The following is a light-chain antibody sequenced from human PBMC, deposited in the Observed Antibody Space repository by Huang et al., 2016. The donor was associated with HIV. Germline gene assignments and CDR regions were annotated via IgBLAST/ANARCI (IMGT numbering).Light chain of an antibody. J-gene: IGKJ1*01. CDR2: GAS. CDR1: QSVRSN. Sequence: EIVMTQSPATLSVSPGERATLSCRASQSVRSNLAWYQQKPGQAPMLLLYGASTRATGIPARFVGSGSGTEFTLTISSLQSEDFAVYYCQQYNNWPPWTFGQGTKVEIK. V-gene: IGKV3-15*01. CDR3: QQYNNWPPWT.